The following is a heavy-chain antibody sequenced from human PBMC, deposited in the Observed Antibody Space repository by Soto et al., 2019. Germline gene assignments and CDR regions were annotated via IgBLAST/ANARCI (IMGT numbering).Heavy chain of an antibody. J-gene: IGHJ4*02. CDR3: ARDGRINSSGHEFDY. D-gene: IGHD3-22*01. CDR1: GGSISSGGYY. V-gene: IGHV4-31*03. CDR2: IYYSGST. Sequence: SETLSLTCTVSGGSISSGGYYWSWIRQHPGKGLEWIGYIYYSGSTYYNPSLKSRVAISVDTSKNQFSLKLSSVTAADTAVYYCARDGRINSSGHEFDYWGQGTLVTVSS.